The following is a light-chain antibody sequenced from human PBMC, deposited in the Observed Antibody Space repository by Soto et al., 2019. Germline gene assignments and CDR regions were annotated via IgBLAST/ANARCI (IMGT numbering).Light chain of an antibody. CDR3: QQYGNVPRT. CDR2: GAS. J-gene: IGKJ1*01. Sequence: EIVLTQSPGTLSVSPEERAALSCRASQSINRSYLAWYRHKPGQPPRLLICGASTRATGIPDRFSGSGSGTDFTLTISRLEPEDFAVYYCQQYGNVPRTFGQGTKV. V-gene: IGKV3-20*01. CDR1: QSINRSY.